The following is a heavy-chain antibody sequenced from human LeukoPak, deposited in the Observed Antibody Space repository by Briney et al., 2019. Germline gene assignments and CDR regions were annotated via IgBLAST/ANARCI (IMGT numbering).Heavy chain of an antibody. D-gene: IGHD2-15*01. CDR1: GGTFSSYA. CDR3: ARDSGVVVVVAQGWFDP. J-gene: IGHJ5*02. V-gene: IGHV1-69*04. CDR2: IIPILGIA. Sequence: SVKVSCKASGGTFSSYAISWVRQAPGQGLEWMGRIIPILGIANYAQKFQGRVTITADKSTSTAYMELSSLRSKDTAVYYCARDSGVVVVVAQGWFDPWGQGTLVTVSS.